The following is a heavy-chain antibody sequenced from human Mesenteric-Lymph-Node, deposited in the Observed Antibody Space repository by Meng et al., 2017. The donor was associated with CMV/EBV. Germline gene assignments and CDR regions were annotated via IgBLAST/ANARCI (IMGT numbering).Heavy chain of an antibody. J-gene: IGHJ6*02. CDR1: GLTFDRFA. Sequence: GGSLRLSCTVSGLTFDRFAMTWVRQTPGKGLEWVALIYSGGTTYYADSVKGRFTISRDNSKNTLYLQMNSLRAEDTAVYYCAKGGYCSSSSCYRMDVWGQGTTVTVSS. V-gene: IGHV3-23*03. CDR3: AKGGYCSSSSCYRMDV. D-gene: IGHD2-2*01. CDR2: IYSGGTT.